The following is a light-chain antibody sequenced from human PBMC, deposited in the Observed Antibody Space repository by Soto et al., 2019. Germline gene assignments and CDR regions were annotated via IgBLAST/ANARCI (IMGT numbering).Light chain of an antibody. Sequence: EIVLTQSPGTLSLSPGERATLSCRASQSVSSSYLAWYQQKPGQAPRLLIYGASSRATDIPDRFSGSGSGTDLTLTISRLEPEDFAVYYCQQYGSSPTFGQGTKVDIK. J-gene: IGKJ1*01. CDR3: QQYGSSPT. CDR2: GAS. CDR1: QSVSSSY. V-gene: IGKV3-20*01.